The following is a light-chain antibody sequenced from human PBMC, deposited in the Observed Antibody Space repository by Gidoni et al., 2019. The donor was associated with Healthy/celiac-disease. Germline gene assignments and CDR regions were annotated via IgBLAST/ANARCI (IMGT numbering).Light chain of an antibody. CDR3: SSYTSRTSSVV. CDR1: SSDVGGYNY. J-gene: IGLJ2*01. Sequence: QSALTQPDSVSGSPGQSITISCTGTSSDVGGYNYVSWYQQFPGKAPKLMIYDVSNRPSGVSYRFSGSKSGNTASLTISGLQAEDEADYYCSSYTSRTSSVVFGGGTKLTVL. V-gene: IGLV2-14*01. CDR2: DVS.